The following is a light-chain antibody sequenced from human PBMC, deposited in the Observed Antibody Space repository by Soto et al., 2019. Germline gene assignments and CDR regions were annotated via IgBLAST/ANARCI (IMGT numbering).Light chain of an antibody. CDR1: QSVTSTY. CDR3: QEYGSSRT. CDR2: DAF. V-gene: IGKV3-20*01. Sequence: EIVLTQSPGTLSLSPGEKATLSCRASQSVTSTYLAWYQQKYGKAPRLLIYDAFKRATGIPDRFSGIGSGTDFTLTISRLEPEDFAVYYCQEYGSSRTFGLGTKV. J-gene: IGKJ1*01.